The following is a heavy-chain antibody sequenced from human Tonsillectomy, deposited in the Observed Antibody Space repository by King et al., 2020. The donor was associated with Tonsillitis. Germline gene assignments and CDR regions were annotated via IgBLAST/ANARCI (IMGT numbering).Heavy chain of an antibody. D-gene: IGHD4-23*01. V-gene: IGHV4-61*02. CDR3: ARDSIIHGGNYGFDF. CDR1: GGSISSGVYF. CDR2: ISTNGNT. Sequence: VQLQESGPGLVKPSQTLSLTCTVSGGSISSGVYFLSWFRQPAGKGLEWIGRISTNGNTDYNPSLKRRLTMSVDTSKNQFSLRLSSVTAADTAVYYCARDSIIHGGNYGFDFWGQGTLVTVSS. J-gene: IGHJ4*02.